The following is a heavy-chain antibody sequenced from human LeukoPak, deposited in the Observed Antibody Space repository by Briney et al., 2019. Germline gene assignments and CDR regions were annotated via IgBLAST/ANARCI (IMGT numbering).Heavy chain of an antibody. D-gene: IGHD4-23*01. CDR3: ARDLRAMVVSAGFDY. CDR2: ISSSSSYI. CDR1: GFTFSSYS. J-gene: IGHJ4*02. Sequence: SGGSLRLSCAASGFTFSSYSMNWVRQAPGKGLEWVSSISSSSSYIYHADSVKGRFTISRDNSKNILYLQMNSLRAEDTALYFCARDLRAMVVSAGFDYWGQGTLVTVSS. V-gene: IGHV3-21*01.